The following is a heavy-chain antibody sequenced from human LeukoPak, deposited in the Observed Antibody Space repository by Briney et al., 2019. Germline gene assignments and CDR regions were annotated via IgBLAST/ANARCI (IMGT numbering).Heavy chain of an antibody. Sequence: ASVKVSCKASGYTFTGYYIHWVRQAPGQGLEWMGWINPNSGGTSYAQKFQGRVTMTRDASISITYMELSSLISDDTAVYYCARGDTMPLYYFGYWGQGTLVTVSS. J-gene: IGHJ4*02. CDR1: GYTFTGYY. V-gene: IGHV1-2*02. CDR2: INPNSGGT. D-gene: IGHD2-2*01. CDR3: ARGDTMPLYYFGY.